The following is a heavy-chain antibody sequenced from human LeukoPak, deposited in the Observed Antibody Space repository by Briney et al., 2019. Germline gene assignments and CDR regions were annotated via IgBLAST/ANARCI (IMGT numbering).Heavy chain of an antibody. Sequence: ASVTVSFKASGYTFTGYYMHWVRQAPGQGLEWMGWINPNSGGTNYAQKFQGRVTMTRDTSISTAYMELSRLRSDDTAVYYCAREAAGTGDYFDYWGQGTLVTVSS. J-gene: IGHJ4*02. CDR3: AREAAGTGDYFDY. D-gene: IGHD6-13*01. CDR2: INPNSGGT. CDR1: GYTFTGYY. V-gene: IGHV1-2*02.